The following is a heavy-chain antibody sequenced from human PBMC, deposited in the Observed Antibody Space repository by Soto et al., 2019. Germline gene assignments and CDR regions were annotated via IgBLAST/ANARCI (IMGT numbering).Heavy chain of an antibody. Sequence: DVQLVESGGGLIQPGESLRLSCAAFGLTVSGKKYVAWVRQAPGKGLEWVSALYDVDGSFYADSVKGRFPTSSDSSKTTVYLQMNGLRPDDTAVYYCASWHEREHAYDVWGQGTTVTVSS. CDR3: ASWHEREHAYDV. D-gene: IGHD1-1*01. J-gene: IGHJ3*01. CDR1: GLTVSGKKY. CDR2: LYDVDGS. V-gene: IGHV3-53*01.